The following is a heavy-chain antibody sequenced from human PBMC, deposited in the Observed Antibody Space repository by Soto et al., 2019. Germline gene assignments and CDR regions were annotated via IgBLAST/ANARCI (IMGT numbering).Heavy chain of an antibody. CDR3: ARGLQYCSSNRCQV. CDR2: ISAYNGNT. Sequence: ASVKVSCKASGYTFTSYGISWVRQAPGQGLEWMGWISAYNGNTNYAQKLQGRVTMTTDTSTSTAYMELRSLRSDDAAVYYCARGLQYCSSNRCQVWGQGTTVTVSS. CDR1: GYTFTSYG. D-gene: IGHD2-2*01. V-gene: IGHV1-18*04. J-gene: IGHJ6*02.